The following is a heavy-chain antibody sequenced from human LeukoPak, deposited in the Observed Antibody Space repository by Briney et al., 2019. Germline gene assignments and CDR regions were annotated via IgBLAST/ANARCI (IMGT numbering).Heavy chain of an antibody. CDR1: GGTFSNYA. CDR2: IIPILATA. D-gene: IGHD6-13*01. CDR3: ARDLPRAAAGREKFDY. J-gene: IGHJ4*02. V-gene: IGHV1-69*13. Sequence: ASVKVSCKASGGTFSNYALSWVRQAPGQGLEWMGGIIPILATANNAQKFQGRVTITADESTSTAYMELSSLRSEDTAVYYCARDLPRAAAGREKFDYWGQGTLVTVSS.